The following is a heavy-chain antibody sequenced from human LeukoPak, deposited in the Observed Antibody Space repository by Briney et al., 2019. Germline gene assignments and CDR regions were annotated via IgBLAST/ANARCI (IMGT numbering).Heavy chain of an antibody. J-gene: IGHJ4*02. Sequence: QPRGSLSPSCAASGFTFTDYWMHWVRQAPGKGLVWVSIINTDTRGTYYADSVKGSFTISRDNAKNSLYLQMNSLRAEDTAVYYCARDLSSGGSCYFDYWGQETLVTVSS. CDR2: INTDTRGT. CDR3: ARDLSSGGSCYFDY. CDR1: GFTFTDYW. D-gene: IGHD2-15*01. V-gene: IGHV3-74*01.